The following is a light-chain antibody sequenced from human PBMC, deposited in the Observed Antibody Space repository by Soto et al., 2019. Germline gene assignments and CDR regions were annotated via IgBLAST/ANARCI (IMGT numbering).Light chain of an antibody. V-gene: IGKV3-20*01. CDR2: GAS. Sequence: EIVLTQSPGTLSLSPGERAALSCRASQSVSSSYLAWYQQKPGQAPRLLIYGASGRATGIPDRFSGSGSGTDFTLTISRLEPEDFAVYYCQQYGSSPRFGQGTRLEIK. CDR1: QSVSSSY. J-gene: IGKJ5*01. CDR3: QQYGSSPR.